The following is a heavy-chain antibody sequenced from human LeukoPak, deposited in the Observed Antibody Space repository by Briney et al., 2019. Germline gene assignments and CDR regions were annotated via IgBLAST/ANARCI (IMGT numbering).Heavy chain of an antibody. V-gene: IGHV4-59*01. CDR2: IYYSGST. D-gene: IGHD5-18*01. CDR3: AGGYSYDY. J-gene: IGHJ4*02. Sequence: SETLSLTCTVSGGSISSYYWSWMRQPPGKGLEWIGYIYYSGSTNYNPSLKSRVTISVDTSKNQFSLKLSSVTAADTAVYYCAGGYSYDYWGQGTLVTVSS. CDR1: GGSISSYY.